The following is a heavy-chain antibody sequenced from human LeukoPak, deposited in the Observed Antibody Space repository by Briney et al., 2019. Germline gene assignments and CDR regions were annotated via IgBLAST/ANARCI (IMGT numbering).Heavy chain of an antibody. CDR3: ARADYCSSTSCYLHY. CDR1: GYTFTSYG. Sequence: ASVKVSCKASGYTFTSYGISWVRQAPGQGLEWMGWVSAYNGNTNYAQKLQGRVTMTTDTSTSTAYMELRSLRSEDTAVYYCARADYCSSTSCYLHYWGQGTLVTVSS. V-gene: IGHV1-18*01. J-gene: IGHJ4*02. D-gene: IGHD2-2*01. CDR2: VSAYNGNT.